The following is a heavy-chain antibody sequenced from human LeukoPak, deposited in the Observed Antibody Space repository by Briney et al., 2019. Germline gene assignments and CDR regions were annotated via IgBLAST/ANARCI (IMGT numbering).Heavy chain of an antibody. CDR2: IYYSGST. CDR1: GGSISSGGYY. CDR3: ARLNLLAYCGGDCYSPPYYFDY. J-gene: IGHJ4*02. Sequence: SETLSLTCTVSGGSISSGGYYWSWLRQHPGTGLEWIGYIYYSGSTYYHPSLKSRVTISVDTSKNQFSLKLSSVTAADAAVYYCARLNLLAYCGGDCYSPPYYFDYWGQGTLVTVSS. V-gene: IGHV4-31*03. D-gene: IGHD2-21*02.